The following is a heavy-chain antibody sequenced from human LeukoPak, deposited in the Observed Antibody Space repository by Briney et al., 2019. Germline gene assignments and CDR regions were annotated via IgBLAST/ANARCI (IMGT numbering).Heavy chain of an antibody. J-gene: IGHJ5*02. CDR2: IKQDGSEK. D-gene: IGHD3-10*01. CDR3: AREVSGFDP. CDR1: GFTFSSYW. Sequence: GGSLRLSCAAPGFTFSSYWMSWVRQAPGKGLEWVANIKQDGSEKYYVDSVKGRFTISRDNAKNSLYLQMNSLRAEDTAVYYCAREVSGFDPWGQGTLVTVSS. V-gene: IGHV3-7*01.